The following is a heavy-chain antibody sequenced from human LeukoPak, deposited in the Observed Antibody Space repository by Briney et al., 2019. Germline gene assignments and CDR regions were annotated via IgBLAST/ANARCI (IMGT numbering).Heavy chain of an antibody. CDR1: GFTFSSYA. Sequence: GGSLRLSCAASGFTFSSYAMHWVRQAPGKGLEYVSAISSNGGSTYYANSVKGRFTISRDNSKNTLCLQMGSLRAEDMAVYYCARGARYGGPRIDYWGQGTLVTVSS. CDR2: ISSNGGST. V-gene: IGHV3-64*01. J-gene: IGHJ4*02. D-gene: IGHD4-17*01. CDR3: ARGARYGGPRIDY.